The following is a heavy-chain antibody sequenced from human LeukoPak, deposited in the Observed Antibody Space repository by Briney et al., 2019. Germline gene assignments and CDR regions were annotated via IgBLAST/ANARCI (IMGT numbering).Heavy chain of an antibody. J-gene: IGHJ5*02. V-gene: IGHV4-39*07. CDR3: ARDMVTPPYNWFDP. CDR2: IYYSGST. D-gene: IGHD2-21*02. Sequence: SETLSLTCTVSGGSISSSSYYWGWIRQPPGKGLEWIGSIYYSGSTYYNPSLKSRVTVSVDTSKNQFSLKLNSVTAADTAVYYCARDMVTPPYNWFDPWGQGTLVTVSS. CDR1: GGSISSSSYY.